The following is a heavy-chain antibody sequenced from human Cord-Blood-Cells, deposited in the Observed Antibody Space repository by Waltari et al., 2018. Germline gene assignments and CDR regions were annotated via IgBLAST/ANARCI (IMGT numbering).Heavy chain of an antibody. CDR1: GYTFTSYA. D-gene: IGHD3-10*01. V-gene: IGHV1-3*01. CDR2: INAGNGNT. J-gene: IGHJ3*02. CDR3: ARGGLGRGSAFDI. Sequence: QVQLVQSGAEVKKPGASVKVSCQASGYTFTSYAMHWVRQAPGQRLEWMGWINAGNGNTKYSQKFQGRVTITRDTSASTAYMELSSLRSEDTAVYYCARGGLGRGSAFDIWGQGTMVTVSS.